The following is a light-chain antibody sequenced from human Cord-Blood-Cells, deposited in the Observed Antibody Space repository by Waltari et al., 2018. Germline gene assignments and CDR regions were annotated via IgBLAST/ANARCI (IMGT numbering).Light chain of an antibody. CDR2: AAS. CDR1: QSISSY. Sequence: DIQIPQSPSSLSASVGDRVTITCRASQSISSYLNWYQQKPGKAPKLLIYAASSLQSGVQSRFSGSGSGTDFTLTISSLQPEDFATYYCQQSYSTPVVFGQGTKVEIK. CDR3: QQSYSTPVV. V-gene: IGKV1-39*01. J-gene: IGKJ1*01.